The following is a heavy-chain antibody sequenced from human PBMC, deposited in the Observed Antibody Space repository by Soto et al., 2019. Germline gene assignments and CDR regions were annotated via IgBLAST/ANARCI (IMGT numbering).Heavy chain of an antibody. CDR2: IIPIFGTA. Sequence: GASVKVSCKASGGTFSSYAISLVRQAPGQGLEWMGGIIPIFGTANYAQKFQGRVTITADESTSTAYMELSSLRSEDTAVYYCARDVEINGLSYWFDPWGQGTLVTVSS. V-gene: IGHV1-69*13. CDR3: ARDVEINGLSYWFDP. J-gene: IGHJ5*02. CDR1: GGTFSSYA. D-gene: IGHD3-16*01.